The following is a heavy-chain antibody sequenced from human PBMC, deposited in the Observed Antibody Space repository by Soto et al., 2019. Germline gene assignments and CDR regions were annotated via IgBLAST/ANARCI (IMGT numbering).Heavy chain of an antibody. V-gene: IGHV4-39*01. Sequence: QLQLQESGPGLVKPSETLSLTCTVSGGSISSSSYYWGWIRQPPGKGLEWIGSIYYSGSTYYNPSVRSRVHLSLSLSMSQFSLKLSSVTAADTAVYCCARQATKSFDYWGQGTLVTVSS. D-gene: IGHD5-12*01. CDR3: ARQATKSFDY. J-gene: IGHJ4*02. CDR2: IYYSGST. CDR1: GGSISSSSYY.